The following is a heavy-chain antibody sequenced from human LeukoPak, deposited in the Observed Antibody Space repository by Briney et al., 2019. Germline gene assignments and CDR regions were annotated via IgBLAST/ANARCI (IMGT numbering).Heavy chain of an antibody. CDR2: INHSGSA. V-gene: IGHV4-34*01. J-gene: IGHJ4*02. D-gene: IGHD6-13*01. Sequence: SETLSLTCGVHGGSFNDYSWTWIRQSPGKGLEWIGEINHSGSATYNPSLKSRFTMSVDASKNQFSLRLSSVTAADTAVYYCARLGLYTSSWYRYYYFDYWGQGTLVSVSS. CDR3: ARLGLYTSSWYRYYYFDY. CDR1: GGSFNDYS.